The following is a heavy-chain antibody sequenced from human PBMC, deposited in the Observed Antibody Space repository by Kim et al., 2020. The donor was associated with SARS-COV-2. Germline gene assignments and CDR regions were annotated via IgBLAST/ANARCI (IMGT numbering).Heavy chain of an antibody. D-gene: IGHD3-22*01. Sequence: GGSLRLSCVGSGFTFDNYAMSWVRQAPGKGLEWVSAVSGGGVNKFYADSVRGRFTISRDNSKNILYLQMNSLRDEDTALYYCAKMAFMDGYNYFYYYGMDVWGRETTVTVSS. CDR1: GFTFDNYA. V-gene: IGHV3-23*01. J-gene: IGHJ6*02. CDR2: VSGGGVNK. CDR3: AKMAFMDGYNYFYYYGMDV.